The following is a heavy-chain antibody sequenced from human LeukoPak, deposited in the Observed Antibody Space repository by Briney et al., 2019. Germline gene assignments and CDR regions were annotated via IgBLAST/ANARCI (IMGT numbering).Heavy chain of an antibody. Sequence: QPGGSLRISCAASGFTFSNYAMNWVRQAPGKGLEWVSSISGSGGSTYYADSVKGRFTISRDNSKNTVYLQMNSLRAEDTAVYFCAKCNPPFTSDWYRFCCFDYWGQGTLVTVSS. CDR1: GFTFSNYA. D-gene: IGHD6-19*01. CDR3: AKCNPPFTSDWYRFCCFDY. CDR2: ISGSGGST. J-gene: IGHJ4*02. V-gene: IGHV3-23*01.